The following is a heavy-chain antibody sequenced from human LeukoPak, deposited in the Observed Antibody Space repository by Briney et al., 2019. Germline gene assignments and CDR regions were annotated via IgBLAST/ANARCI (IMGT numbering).Heavy chain of an antibody. Sequence: SETLSLTCAVYGGSFSADYWSWIRRPPGKGLEWIGEINHGGSTNYNLSLKSRVTISVDTSKNQFSLKLSSVTAADTAVYYCAPREGSWGQGTLVTVSS. CDR2: INHGGST. J-gene: IGHJ5*02. CDR1: GGSFSADY. CDR3: APREGS. V-gene: IGHV4-34*01. D-gene: IGHD1-26*01.